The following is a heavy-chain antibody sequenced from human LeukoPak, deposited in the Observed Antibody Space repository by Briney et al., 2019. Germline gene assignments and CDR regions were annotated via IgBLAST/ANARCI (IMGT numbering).Heavy chain of an antibody. CDR2: ISDSDGST. CDR1: GFTFSTYA. D-gene: IGHD3-10*01. Sequence: PGGSLRLSCAASGFTFSTYAMSWVRQAPGKGLEWVSSISDSDGSTYYADSVKGRFTISRDNSKNTVYLQTNSLRAEDTAVYYCAKVGGSSMVRGVIHFDYWGQGTLVTVSS. CDR3: AKVGGSSMVRGVIHFDY. J-gene: IGHJ4*02. V-gene: IGHV3-23*01.